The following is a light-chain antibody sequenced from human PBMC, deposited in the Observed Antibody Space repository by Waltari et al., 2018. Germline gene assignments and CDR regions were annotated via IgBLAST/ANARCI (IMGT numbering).Light chain of an antibody. Sequence: YVLTQPASVSVAPGKTATITCGGNHIGSKSVPWYPQKAGQATMVVIYYDTERPSGIPERFSGSNSGNTATLTISRVEAGDEADYYCHVWDSSSEQNVFGSGTKLTVL. CDR3: HVWDSSSEQNV. V-gene: IGLV3-21*04. CDR2: YDT. J-gene: IGLJ6*01. CDR1: HIGSKS.